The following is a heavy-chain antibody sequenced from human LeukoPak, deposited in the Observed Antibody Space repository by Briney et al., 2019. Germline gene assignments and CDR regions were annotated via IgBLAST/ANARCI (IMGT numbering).Heavy chain of an antibody. CDR2: IYYSGST. J-gene: IGHJ2*01. D-gene: IGHD1-26*01. Sequence: PSETLSLTCTISDGSISDFYWSWIRQPPGKGLEWIGYIYYSGSTNYNPSLKSRVTISVDTSKNQFSLKLSSVTAADTAVYYCAARENNWYFDLWGRGTLVTVSS. CDR1: DGSISDFY. CDR3: AARENNWYFDL. V-gene: IGHV4-59*01.